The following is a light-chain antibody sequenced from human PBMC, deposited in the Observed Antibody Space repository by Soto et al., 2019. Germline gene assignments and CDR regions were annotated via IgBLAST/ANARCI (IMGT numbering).Light chain of an antibody. CDR1: QSMSTY. CDR3: QQRYDTPLT. CDR2: GAS. J-gene: IGKJ4*01. Sequence: DIQMTQSPSSLSASVGDRVTITCRASQSMSTYLNWFQQKPGKDPKVLIYGASSLQSWVPSRFSGSGSGTAFTLTISSLHPEDSATYYWQQRYDTPLTFGGGTKVESK. V-gene: IGKV1-39*01.